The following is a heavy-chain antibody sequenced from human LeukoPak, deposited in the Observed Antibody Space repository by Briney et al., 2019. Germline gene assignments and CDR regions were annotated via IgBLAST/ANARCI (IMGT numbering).Heavy chain of an antibody. V-gene: IGHV1-46*01. J-gene: IGHJ4*02. CDR1: GYIFTSYF. D-gene: IGHD3-22*01. CDR3: ARDLTYYYDSSGYYPGY. CDR2: INPSGGST. Sequence: GASVKVSCKASGYIFTSYFMHWVRQAPGQGLEWMGLINPSGGSTRYAQKFQGRVTMTRDMSTSTVYMELSSLRSEDTAVYYCARDLTYYYDSSGYYPGYWGQGTLVTVSS.